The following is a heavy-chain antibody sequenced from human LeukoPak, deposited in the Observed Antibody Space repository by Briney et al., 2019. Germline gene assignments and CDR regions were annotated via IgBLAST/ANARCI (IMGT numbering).Heavy chain of an antibody. V-gene: IGHV3-23*01. J-gene: IGHJ4*02. CDR3: AKRLRFGDHFDY. Sequence: PGGSLRLSCAASGFTFSSYAMNWVRQAPGKGLEWVSDISVSGSTYHADSVKGRFTISRDNAKNTLYLQMNSLRAEDTAVYYCAKRLRFGDHFDYWGQGTLVTVSS. CDR1: GFTFSSYA. CDR2: ISVSGST. D-gene: IGHD3-10*01.